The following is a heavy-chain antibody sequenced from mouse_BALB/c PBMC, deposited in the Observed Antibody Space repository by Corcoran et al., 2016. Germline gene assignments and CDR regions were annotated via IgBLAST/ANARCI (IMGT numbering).Heavy chain of an antibody. J-gene: IGHJ3*01. CDR1: RYTFTNYG. CDR3: ARGDGNSWFAY. Sequence: QIQLVQSGPELKKPGETVKISCQASRYTFTNYGMNWVKQAPGKGLKGMGWINTNTGEPTYAEEFKGRFAFSLETSASTAYLQINNLKNEDMATYFCARGDGNSWFAYWGQGTLVTVS. CDR2: INTNTGEP. D-gene: IGHD2-1*01. V-gene: IGHV9-3*02.